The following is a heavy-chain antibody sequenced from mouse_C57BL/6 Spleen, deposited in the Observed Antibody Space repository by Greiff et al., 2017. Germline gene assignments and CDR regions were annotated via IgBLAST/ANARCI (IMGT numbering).Heavy chain of an antibody. CDR2: IYPRSGNT. V-gene: IGHV1-81*01. CDR1: GYTFTSYG. J-gene: IGHJ2*01. CDR3: ARGTGGDYFDY. D-gene: IGHD3-3*01. Sequence: VQLQQSGAELARPGASVKLSCKASGYTFTSYGISWVKQRTGQGLEWIGEIYPRSGNTYYNEKFKGKATLTADKSSSTAYMELRSLTSEDSAVYFCARGTGGDYFDYGGQGTTRTVSS.